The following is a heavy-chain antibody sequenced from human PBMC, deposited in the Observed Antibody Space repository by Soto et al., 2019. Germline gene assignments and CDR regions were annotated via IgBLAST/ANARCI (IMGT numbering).Heavy chain of an antibody. Sequence: GGSLRLSCTASGFTFGDYAMSWFRQAPGKGLEWVGFIRSKAYGGTTEYAASVKGRFTISRDDSKSIAYLQMNSLKTEDTAVYYCTRDGIFSHDYGDYDHDYWGQGTLVTVSS. CDR2: IRSKAYGGTT. J-gene: IGHJ4*02. CDR3: TRDGIFSHDYGDYDHDY. V-gene: IGHV3-49*03. D-gene: IGHD4-17*01. CDR1: GFTFGDYA.